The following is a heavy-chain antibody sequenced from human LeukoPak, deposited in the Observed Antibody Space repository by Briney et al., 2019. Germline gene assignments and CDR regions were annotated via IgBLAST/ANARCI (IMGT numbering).Heavy chain of an antibody. Sequence: PETLSLTCSVSCIPLSDILDWRDGTRQPPGNGLEWIGRMYYGGNTYYNPSLKSRVTISVDTSKNQFFLKLIYVPGADTAIYYCAPRRGAAGVPDYWGQGTLVTVSS. CDR1: CIPLSDILDW. V-gene: IGHV4-39*01. J-gene: IGHJ4*02. D-gene: IGHD6-13*01. CDR2: MYYGGNT. CDR3: APRRGAAGVPDY.